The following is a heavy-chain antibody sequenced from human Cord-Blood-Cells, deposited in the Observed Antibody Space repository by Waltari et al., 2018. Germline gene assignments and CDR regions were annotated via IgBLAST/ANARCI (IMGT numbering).Heavy chain of an antibody. D-gene: IGHD5-12*01. J-gene: IGHJ4*02. CDR1: GGTFSRYA. CDR2: IIPIFGTA. V-gene: IGHV1-69*01. CDR3: ARLRDGYNYFDY. Sequence: QVQLVQSGAEVKKPGSSVKVSCQASGGTFSRYAISWVRPAPGQGLEWMGGIIPIFGTANYAQKFQGRVTITADESTSTAYMELSSLRSEDTAVYYCARLRDGYNYFDYWGQGTLVTVSS.